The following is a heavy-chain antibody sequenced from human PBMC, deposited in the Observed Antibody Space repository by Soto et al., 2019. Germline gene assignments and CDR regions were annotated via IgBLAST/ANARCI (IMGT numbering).Heavy chain of an antibody. CDR1: GYAFTVDY. CDR2: INPNSGVT. D-gene: IGHD3-3*01. V-gene: IGHV1-2*02. CDR3: ATAVLRFLEWLPNTKKNRYGMEV. J-gene: IGHJ6*04. Sequence: ASVNGALKASGYAFTVDYIHLFLHSPLQWLEWMGGINPNSGVTNYAQKFQGSVTITRDTSISTAYMELSRLRSDDTAVYYCATAVLRFLEWLPNTKKNRYGMEVWGKGNTVNVSS.